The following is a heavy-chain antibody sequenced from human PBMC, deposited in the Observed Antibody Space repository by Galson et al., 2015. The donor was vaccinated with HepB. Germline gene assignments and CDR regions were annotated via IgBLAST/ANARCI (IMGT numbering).Heavy chain of an antibody. CDR2: ISSSSSYI. CDR1: GFTFSSYS. Sequence: SLRLSCAASGFTFSSYSMNWVRQAPGKGLEWVSSISSSSSYIYYADSVKGRFTISRDNAKNSLYLQMNSLRAEDTAVYYCARGGTGQLVRGRFDPWGQGTLVTVSS. V-gene: IGHV3-21*01. J-gene: IGHJ5*02. CDR3: ARGGTGQLVRGRFDP. D-gene: IGHD6-13*01.